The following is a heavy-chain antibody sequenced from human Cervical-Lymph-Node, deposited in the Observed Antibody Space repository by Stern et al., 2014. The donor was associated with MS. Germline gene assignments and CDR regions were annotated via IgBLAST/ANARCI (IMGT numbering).Heavy chain of an antibody. V-gene: IGHV3-15*01. CDR1: GFAFNNAW. J-gene: IGHJ4*02. CDR3: STGTFIDF. Sequence: EVQLVESGGSLIKPGGSLRLSCVVSGFAFNNAWMNWVRQAPGKGLEWVGHIKSKADGGATAYAAPVKGRFTISRDDSKNTLFLHMNSLKTEDTAVYYCSTGTFIDFWGQGNLVTVSS. CDR2: IKSKADGGAT.